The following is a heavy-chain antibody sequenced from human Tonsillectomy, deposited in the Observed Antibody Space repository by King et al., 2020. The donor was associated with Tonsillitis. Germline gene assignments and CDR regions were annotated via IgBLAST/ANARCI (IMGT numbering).Heavy chain of an antibody. CDR2: IYPGDSDT. CDR1: GYSFTSYW. V-gene: IGHV5-51*01. Sequence: QLVQSGAEVKKPGESLKISCKGSGYSFTSYWIGWVRQMPGKGLEWMVIIYPGDSDTRYGPSFQGQVTISADKSINTSYLQWTSLKASDTAMYYCARRLAAADFHYWGQGTLVTVSS. CDR3: ARRLAAADFHY. J-gene: IGHJ4*02. D-gene: IGHD6-13*01.